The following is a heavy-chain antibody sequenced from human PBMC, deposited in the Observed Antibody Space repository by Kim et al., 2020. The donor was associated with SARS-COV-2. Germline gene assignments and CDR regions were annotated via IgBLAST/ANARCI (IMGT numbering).Heavy chain of an antibody. D-gene: IGHD3-10*01. CDR2: INHSGST. CDR1: GGSFSGYY. J-gene: IGHJ5*02. CDR3: ARDRMWFGEPRGWFDP. Sequence: SETLSLTCAVYGGSFSGYYWSWIRQPPGKGLEWIGEINHSGSTNYNPSLKSRVTISVDTSKNQFSLKLSSVTAADTAVYYCARDRMWFGEPRGWFDPWGQGTLVTVSS. V-gene: IGHV4-34*01.